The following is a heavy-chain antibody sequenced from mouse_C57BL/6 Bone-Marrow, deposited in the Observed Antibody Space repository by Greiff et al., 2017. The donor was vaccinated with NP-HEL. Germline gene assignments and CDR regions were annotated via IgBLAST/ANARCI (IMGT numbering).Heavy chain of an antibody. CDR2: IDPDNGDT. CDR3: TTRGGSPFAY. V-gene: IGHV14-1*01. Sequence: VQLQQPGAELVRPGASVKLSCTASGFTFTDYYMHWVKQRPEQGLEWIGRIDPDNGDTDYASKFQGKATLTADTSSNTAYLQLSSLTSEDTAVDYCTTRGGSPFAYWGQGTLVTVSA. CDR1: GFTFTDYY. D-gene: IGHD1-1*02. J-gene: IGHJ3*01.